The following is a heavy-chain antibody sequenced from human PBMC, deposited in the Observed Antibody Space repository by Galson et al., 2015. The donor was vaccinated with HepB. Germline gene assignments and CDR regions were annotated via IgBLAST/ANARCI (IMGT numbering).Heavy chain of an antibody. CDR2: ISFDGRSV. CDR3: AKNFAQWLVLGGFFDM. J-gene: IGHJ4*02. CDR1: GFPFNEYA. D-gene: IGHD3-22*01. Sequence: SLRLSCASSGFPFNEYALHWVRQAPGKGLEWLAVISFDGRSVYYGDSVKGRFTVSRDNSRSTLFLQMNGLRPDDTAVYYCAKNFAQWLVLGGFFDMWGQGALVSVSS. V-gene: IGHV3-30-3*02.